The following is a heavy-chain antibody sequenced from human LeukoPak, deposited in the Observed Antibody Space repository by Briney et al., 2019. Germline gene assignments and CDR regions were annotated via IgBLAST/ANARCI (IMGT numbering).Heavy chain of an antibody. J-gene: IGHJ4*01. Sequence: GESLKRSCKGPGYRFSRSWSSWARKMPGKGLQWMGAIDPADSYATYSPSFQGHVTISADKSINTAHIHWNSSKTSYTAIFYLSIGCFGGDVFWGPGTLISVSS. D-gene: IGHD2-21*02. CDR2: IDPADSYA. V-gene: IGHV5-10-1*01. CDR3: SIGCFGGDVF. CDR1: GYRFSRSW.